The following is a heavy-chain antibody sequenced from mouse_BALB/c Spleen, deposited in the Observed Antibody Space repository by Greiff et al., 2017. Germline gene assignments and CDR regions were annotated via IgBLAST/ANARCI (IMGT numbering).Heavy chain of an antibody. Sequence: QVQLQQSGAELAKPGASVKMSCKASGYTFTSYWMHWVKQRPGQGLEWIGYINPSTGYTEYNQKFKDKATLTADKSSSTAYMQLSSLTSEDSAVYYCARRRKVRLGFDYWGQGTTLTVSS. J-gene: IGHJ2*01. D-gene: IGHD2-14*01. CDR3: ARRRKVRLGFDY. V-gene: IGHV1-7*01. CDR1: GYTFTSYW. CDR2: INPSTGYT.